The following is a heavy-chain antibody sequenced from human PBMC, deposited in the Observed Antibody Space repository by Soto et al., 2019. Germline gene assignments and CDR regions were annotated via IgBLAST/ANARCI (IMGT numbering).Heavy chain of an antibody. CDR3: SRDQGLGAGYFAL. CDR2: IYRGSP. CDR1: GGSVSSGTYY. V-gene: IGHV4-61*01. Sequence: QVQLQESGPGQVKPSETLFLTCTVSGGSVSSGTYYWSWIRQPAGKGLEWMGYIYRGSPNYNPSLESRATISVDTSGTQFSLMLSSVTAADTAVYYCSRDQGLGAGYFALWGRGTLVTVSS. D-gene: IGHD7-27*01. J-gene: IGHJ2*01.